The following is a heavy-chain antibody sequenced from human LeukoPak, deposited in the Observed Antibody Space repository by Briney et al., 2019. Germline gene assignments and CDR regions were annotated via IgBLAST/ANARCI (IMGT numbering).Heavy chain of an antibody. D-gene: IGHD3-22*01. V-gene: IGHV1-18*04. J-gene: IGHJ4*02. CDR3: ARFPPYYYDSSGYSYFDY. Sequence: ASVKVSCKASGYTFTGYYMHWVRQAPGQGLEWMGWISAYNGNTNYAQKLQGRVTMTTDTSTSTAYMELRSLRSDDTAVYYCARFPPYYYDSSGYSYFDYWGQGTLVTVSS. CDR1: GYTFTGYY. CDR2: ISAYNGNT.